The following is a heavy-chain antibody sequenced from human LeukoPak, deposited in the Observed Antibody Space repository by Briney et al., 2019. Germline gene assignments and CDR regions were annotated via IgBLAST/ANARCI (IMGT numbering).Heavy chain of an antibody. CDR3: ARGREPGMDV. CDR2: ISSSSSYI. J-gene: IGHJ6*02. CDR1: GFTFSSYS. V-gene: IGHV3-21*01. Sequence: GGSLRLSCAASGFTFSSYSMNWVRQAPGKGLEWVSSISSSSSYIYYADLVKGRFTISRDNAKNSLYLQMNSLRAEDTAVYYCARGREPGMDVWGQGTTVTVSS. D-gene: IGHD1-14*01.